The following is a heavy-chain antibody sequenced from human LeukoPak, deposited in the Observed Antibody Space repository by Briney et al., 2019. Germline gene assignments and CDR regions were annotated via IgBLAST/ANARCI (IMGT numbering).Heavy chain of an antibody. CDR2: ISSSVGTI. J-gene: IGHJ6*02. CDR3: ARDWVISAAGVYYGIDV. CDR1: GFTFSSYA. D-gene: IGHD6-13*01. Sequence: GGSLRLSCAASGFTFSSYAMSWVRQAPGKGLELVSYISSSVGTIYYADSVKGRFTISRDNAKNSLYLQMNSLRAEDTAIYYCARDWVISAAGVYYGIDVWGQGTTVTVSS. V-gene: IGHV3-48*03.